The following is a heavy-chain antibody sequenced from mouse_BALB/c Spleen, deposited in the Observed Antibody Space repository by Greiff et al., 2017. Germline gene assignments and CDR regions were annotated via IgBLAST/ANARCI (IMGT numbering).Heavy chain of an antibody. CDR2: ISSGGSYT. CDR1: GFTFSSYG. CDR3: ARRDGYYYFDY. J-gene: IGHJ2*01. Sequence: EVQLVESGGDLVKPGGSLKLSCAASGFTFSSYGMSWVRQTPDKRLEWVATISSGGSYTYYPDSVKGRFTISRDNAKNTLYLQMSSLKSEDTAMYYCARRDGYYYFDYWGQGTTLTVSS. D-gene: IGHD2-3*01. V-gene: IGHV5-6*01.